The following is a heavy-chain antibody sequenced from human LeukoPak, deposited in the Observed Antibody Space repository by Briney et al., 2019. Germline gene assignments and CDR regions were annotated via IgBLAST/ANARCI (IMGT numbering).Heavy chain of an antibody. J-gene: IGHJ3*02. CDR2: ISWNSGSI. V-gene: IGHV3-9*01. CDR1: GFTFDDYA. Sequence: PGGSLRLSCAASGFTFDDYAMPWVRQAPGKGLEWVSGISWNSGSIGYADSVKVRFTISRDNAKNSLYLQMNSLRAEDTALYYCAKENYDILTGSNLGAFDIWGQGTMVTVSS. CDR3: AKENYDILTGSNLGAFDI. D-gene: IGHD3-9*01.